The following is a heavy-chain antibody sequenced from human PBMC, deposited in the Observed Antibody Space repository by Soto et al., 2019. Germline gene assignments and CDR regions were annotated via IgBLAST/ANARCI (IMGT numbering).Heavy chain of an antibody. CDR3: ASLTYYYDSSGYSSPEYFQH. CDR1: GDSISSSSYY. V-gene: IGHV4-39*07. CDR2: IYYSGST. J-gene: IGHJ1*01. D-gene: IGHD3-22*01. Sequence: SETLSLTCTVSGDSISSSSYYWGWIRQPPGKGLDWIASIYYSGSTYYNPSLKSRVTISVDTSKNQFSLKLSSVTAADTAVYYCASLTYYYDSSGYSSPEYFQHWGQGTLVTVSS.